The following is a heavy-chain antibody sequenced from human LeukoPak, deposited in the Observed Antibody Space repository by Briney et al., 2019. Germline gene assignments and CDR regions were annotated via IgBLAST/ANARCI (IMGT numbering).Heavy chain of an antibody. Sequence: PGGSLRLSCAASGFTFSSYAMHWVRQAPGKGLGWVAVISYDGSNKYYADSVKGRFTISRDNSKNTLYLQMNSLRAEDTAVYYCARGRKQGGYCSSTSCYGSNWGQGTLVTVSS. V-gene: IGHV3-30-3*01. J-gene: IGHJ4*02. CDR1: GFTFSSYA. CDR2: ISYDGSNK. CDR3: ARGRKQGGYCSSTSCYGSN. D-gene: IGHD2-2*01.